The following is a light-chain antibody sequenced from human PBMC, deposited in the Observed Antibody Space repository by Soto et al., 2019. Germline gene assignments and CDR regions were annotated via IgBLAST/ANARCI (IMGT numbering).Light chain of an antibody. V-gene: IGKV1-9*01. CDR1: QDIAIY. Sequence: DIQLTQSPSFLSASVGDRVTITCRASQDIAIYLAWYQQKPGEAPKLLIYAASTLYGGVPSRFSGSGSGTDFALTITSLQAEDFATYYCQQLRMYPSTFGGGTKVDNK. CDR2: AAS. J-gene: IGKJ4*01. CDR3: QQLRMYPST.